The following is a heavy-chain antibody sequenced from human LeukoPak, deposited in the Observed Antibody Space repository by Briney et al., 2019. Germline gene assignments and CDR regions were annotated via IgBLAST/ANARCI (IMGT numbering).Heavy chain of an antibody. Sequence: GGSLRLSCAASGLRFSDYYVSWIRQAPGKGLQWVSYISSGGDIMHYADSVKGRFTSSRDNAKNSLYRQMNSLRAEDTAVYYCAELGITMIGGVWGKGTTVTISS. CDR1: GLRFSDYY. CDR3: AELGITMIGGV. V-gene: IGHV3-11*04. D-gene: IGHD3-10*02. J-gene: IGHJ6*04. CDR2: ISSGGDIM.